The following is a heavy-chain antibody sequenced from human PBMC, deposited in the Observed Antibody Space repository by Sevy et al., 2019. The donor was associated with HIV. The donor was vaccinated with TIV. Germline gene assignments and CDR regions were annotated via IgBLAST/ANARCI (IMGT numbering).Heavy chain of an antibody. CDR1: GFTFSNAW. CDR2: IKSKTDGGTT. J-gene: IGHJ4*02. Sequence: GGSLRLSCAASGFTFSNAWMSWVRQAPGKGLEWVGRIKSKTDGGTTDYAAPVKGRFTISRDDSKNTLYLQMNSLKTQDNAIYFRNTDSKKRGLSALLDYWGQGTLVTVSS. CDR3: NTDSKKRGLSALLDY. V-gene: IGHV3-15*01. D-gene: IGHD3-10*01.